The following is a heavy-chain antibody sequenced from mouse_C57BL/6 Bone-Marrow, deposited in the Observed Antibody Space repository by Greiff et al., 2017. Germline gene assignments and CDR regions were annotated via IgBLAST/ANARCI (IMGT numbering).Heavy chain of an antibody. Sequence: QVQLQQPGAELVKPGASVKLSCKASGYTFTSYWLQWVKQRPGQGLEWIGEIDPSDSYTNYNQKFKGKATLTVDTSSITAYMQLSSLTSEDSAVYYCASDGITTVVATDWYFDVWGTGTTVTVSS. CDR2: IDPSDSYT. V-gene: IGHV1-50*01. J-gene: IGHJ1*03. D-gene: IGHD1-1*01. CDR1: GYTFTSYW. CDR3: ASDGITTVVATDWYFDV.